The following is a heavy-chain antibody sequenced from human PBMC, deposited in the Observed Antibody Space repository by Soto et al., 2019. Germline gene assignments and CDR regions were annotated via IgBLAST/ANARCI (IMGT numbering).Heavy chain of an antibody. Sequence: GGSLRLSCAASGFTFSDYYMSWIRQAPGKGLEWVSYISSSGSTIYYADSVKGRFTISRDNAKNSLYLQMNSLRAEDTAVYYCARTLERITIFGVGHMDVWGKGTTVTVSS. CDR3: ARTLERITIFGVGHMDV. D-gene: IGHD3-3*01. CDR2: ISSSGSTI. CDR1: GFTFSDYY. V-gene: IGHV3-11*01. J-gene: IGHJ6*03.